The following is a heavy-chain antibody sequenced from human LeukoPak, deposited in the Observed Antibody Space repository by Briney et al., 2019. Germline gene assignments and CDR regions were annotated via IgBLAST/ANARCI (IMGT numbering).Heavy chain of an antibody. CDR1: GGTFISYA. CDR2: IIPIFGTA. Sequence: SVKVSCKASGGTFISYAISWVRQAPGQGLEWMGGIIPIFGTANYAQKFQGRVTITADESTSTTYMQLSSLRSEDTAVYYCARTVVVVPAAIPFDYWGQGTLVTVSS. D-gene: IGHD2-2*02. CDR3: ARTVVVVPAAIPFDY. V-gene: IGHV1-69*01. J-gene: IGHJ4*02.